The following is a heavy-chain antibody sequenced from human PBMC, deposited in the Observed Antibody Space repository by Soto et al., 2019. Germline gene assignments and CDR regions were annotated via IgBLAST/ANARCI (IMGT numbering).Heavy chain of an antibody. V-gene: IGHV1-8*01. Sequence: ASVKVSCKASGYIFTSYDINWVRQATGQGLEWMGWMNPNSGNTGYAQKFQGRVTMTRNTSISTAYMELSSLRSEDTAVYYCARDSSSLDAFDIWGQGTMVTVSS. CDR2: MNPNSGNT. D-gene: IGHD6-13*01. CDR1: GYIFTSYD. CDR3: ARDSSSLDAFDI. J-gene: IGHJ3*02.